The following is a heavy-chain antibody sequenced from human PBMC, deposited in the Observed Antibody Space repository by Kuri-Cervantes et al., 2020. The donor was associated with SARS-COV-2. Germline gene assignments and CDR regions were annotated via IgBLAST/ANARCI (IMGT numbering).Heavy chain of an antibody. J-gene: IGHJ5*02. V-gene: IGHV3-30*02. D-gene: IGHD2-2*01. CDR3: ARDRGIVVVPAAIWFDP. CDR2: IRYDGSNK. CDR1: GFTFSSYG. Sequence: LTCAASGFTFSSYGMHWVRQAPGKGLEWVAFIRYDGSNKYYADSVKGRFTISRDNAKNSLYLQMNSLRAEDTAVYYCARDRGIVVVPAAIWFDPWGQGTLVTVSS.